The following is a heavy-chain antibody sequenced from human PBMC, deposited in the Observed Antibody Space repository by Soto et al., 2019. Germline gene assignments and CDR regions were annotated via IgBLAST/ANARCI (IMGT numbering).Heavy chain of an antibody. CDR3: ARDPYDVRSGSPKLDY. D-gene: IGHD3-16*01. V-gene: IGHV3-30-3*01. J-gene: IGHJ4*02. CDR1: GFSFRTYA. CDR2: LSYDGNNK. Sequence: QVQLVESGGGVVQPGRSLRLSCEASGFSFRTYAMHWVRQAPGKGLEWVAVLSYDGNNKYYGDSVRGRFSISRDNFKNTVSLEMNSLRAEDTAVYYCARDPYDVRSGSPKLDYWGQGTLVTVSS.